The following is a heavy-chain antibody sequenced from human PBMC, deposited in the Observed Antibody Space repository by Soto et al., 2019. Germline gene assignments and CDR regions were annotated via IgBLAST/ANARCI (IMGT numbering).Heavy chain of an antibody. CDR2: VYYTGTT. D-gene: IGHD6-13*01. V-gene: IGHV4-59*01. Sequence: SETLSLTCTVSGGSISSYFYIWVRQPPGKGLEWIGSVYYTGTTDYNPSLKSRATISVDTSKTQFSLNLRSVTAADTAVYYCARDLAAVPRAFDYWGRGTMVTVSS. CDR1: GGSISSYF. J-gene: IGHJ4*02. CDR3: ARDLAAVPRAFDY.